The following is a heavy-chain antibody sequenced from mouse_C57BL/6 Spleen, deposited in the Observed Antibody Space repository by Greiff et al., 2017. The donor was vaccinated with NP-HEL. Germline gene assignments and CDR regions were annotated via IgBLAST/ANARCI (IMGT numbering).Heavy chain of an antibody. V-gene: IGHV3-6*01. Sequence: EVKLMESGPGLVKPSQSLSLTCSVTGYSITSGYYWNWIRQFPGNKLEWMGYISYDGSNNYNPSLKNRISITRDTSKNQFFLKLNSVTTEDTATYYCARDPLPYYYAMDYWGQGTSVTVSS. CDR3: ARDPLPYYYAMDY. J-gene: IGHJ4*01. CDR2: ISYDGSN. CDR1: GYSITSGYY.